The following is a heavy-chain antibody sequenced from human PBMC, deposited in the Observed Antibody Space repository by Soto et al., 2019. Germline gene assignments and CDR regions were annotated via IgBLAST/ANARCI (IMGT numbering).Heavy chain of an antibody. J-gene: IGHJ6*02. CDR3: ARGYYYGSGSYYTKDYGMDV. Sequence: SETLSLTCTVSGGSISSGGYYWSWIRQPPGKGLEWIGEINHSGSTNYNPSLKSRVTISVDTSKNQFSLKLSSVTAADTAVYYCARGYYYGSGSYYTKDYGMDVWGQGTTVTVSS. D-gene: IGHD3-10*01. CDR2: INHSGST. V-gene: IGHV4-39*07. CDR1: GGSISSGGYY.